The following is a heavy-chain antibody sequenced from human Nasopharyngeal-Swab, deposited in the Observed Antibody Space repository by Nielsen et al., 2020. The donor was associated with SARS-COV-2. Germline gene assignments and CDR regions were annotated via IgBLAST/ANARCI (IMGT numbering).Heavy chain of an antibody. V-gene: IGHV1-18*01. CDR1: GGTFSSYA. J-gene: IGHJ4*02. Sequence: ASVKVSCKASGGTFSSYAISWVRQAPGQGLEWIGWIGVYKGETNYAQKFRDRITMTTDRSTSTAYMELRTLRSDDTAVYYCARDPEGDTDFDYWGQGTLVTVSS. CDR2: IGVYKGET. D-gene: IGHD1-14*01. CDR3: ARDPEGDTDFDY.